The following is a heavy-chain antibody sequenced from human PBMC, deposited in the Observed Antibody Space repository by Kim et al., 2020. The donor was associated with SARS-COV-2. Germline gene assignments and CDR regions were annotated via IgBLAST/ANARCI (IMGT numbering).Heavy chain of an antibody. J-gene: IGHJ4*01. D-gene: IGHD3-3*01. Sequence: SETLSLTCTVSGGSISSYYWSWIRQPPGPLLECLLYISYIGSTNYNPSLKSLVTISVYTSNHHFSLNLSSFPSADPSVYSFSRGFLWTLSYWG. V-gene: IGHV4-59*13. CDR3: SRGFLWTLSY. CDR2: ISYIGST. CDR1: GGSISSYY.